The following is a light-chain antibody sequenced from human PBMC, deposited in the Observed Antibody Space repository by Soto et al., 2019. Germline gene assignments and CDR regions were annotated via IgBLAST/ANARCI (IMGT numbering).Light chain of an antibody. CDR3: QQSHSLPFT. V-gene: IGKV1-39*01. Sequence: DVQMTQSPPSLSASVGDRVTITCRASHTIDRSLNWYQQKPGKAPNLLIYDASNLQSGVPSRFSGSGSGTDFTLTISSLQPDDFATYACQQSHSLPFTFGPVTKVDIK. J-gene: IGKJ3*01. CDR2: DAS. CDR1: HTIDRS.